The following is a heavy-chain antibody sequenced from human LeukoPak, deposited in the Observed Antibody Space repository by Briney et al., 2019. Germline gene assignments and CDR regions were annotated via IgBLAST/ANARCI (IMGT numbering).Heavy chain of an antibody. Sequence: ASETLSLTCAVYGGSFSGYYWSWIRQPPGKGLEWIGEINHSGSTNYNPSLKSRVTISVDTSKNQFSLKLSSVTAADTAVYYCARAISPYYGSSGYYPRGAKILDYWGQGTLVTVSS. D-gene: IGHD3-22*01. CDR1: GGSFSGYY. CDR2: INHSGST. V-gene: IGHV4-34*01. CDR3: ARAISPYYGSSGYYPRGAKILDY. J-gene: IGHJ4*02.